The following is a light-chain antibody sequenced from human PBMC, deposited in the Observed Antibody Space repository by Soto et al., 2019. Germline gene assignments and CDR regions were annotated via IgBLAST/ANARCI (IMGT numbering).Light chain of an antibody. J-gene: IGKJ5*01. CDR3: QQYSNWPT. CDR2: GAS. V-gene: IGKV3-15*01. Sequence: VITQSPATLSVSPGERAALSCRASQSVSTNLAWYQQKPGQAPRLLISGASTRATGIAARFSGSGSGTEFTLTISSLQSEDSALYYCQQYSNWPTFGQGTRLEIK. CDR1: QSVSTN.